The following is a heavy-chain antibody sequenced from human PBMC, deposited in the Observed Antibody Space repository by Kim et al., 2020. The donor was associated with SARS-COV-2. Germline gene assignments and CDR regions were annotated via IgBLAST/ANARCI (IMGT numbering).Heavy chain of an antibody. V-gene: IGHV4-39*07. J-gene: IGHJ4*02. CDR3: ARDRRLEYCSGGSCYGGFDY. Sequence: SETLSLTCTVSGGSISSSSYYWGWIRQPPGKGLEWIGSIYYSGSTYYNPSLKSRVTISVDTSKNQFSLKLSSVTAADTAVYYCARDRRLEYCSGGSCYGGFDYWGQGTLVTVSS. CDR1: GGSISSSSYY. CDR2: IYYSGST. D-gene: IGHD2-15*01.